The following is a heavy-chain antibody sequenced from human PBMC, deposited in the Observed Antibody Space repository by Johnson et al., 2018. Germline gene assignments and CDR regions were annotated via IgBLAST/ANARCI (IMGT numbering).Heavy chain of an antibody. CDR3: ARGSHDGNDMTYYHDMDV. V-gene: IGHV3-69-1*01. J-gene: IGHJ6*03. CDR1: GFPFSAFG. D-gene: IGHD1-1*01. CDR2: VGRTGTT. Sequence: EVQLVESGGGVVQPEKSLRLSCAASGFPFSAFGLNWVRQAPGKGLEWVSVVGRTGTTFYADSVRGRFTISRDNAENSLYLQMNGLRTEDTAVYYCARGSHDGNDMTYYHDMDVGGTGTTVIVSS.